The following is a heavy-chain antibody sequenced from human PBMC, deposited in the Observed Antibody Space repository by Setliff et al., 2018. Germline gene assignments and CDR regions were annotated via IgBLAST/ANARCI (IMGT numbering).Heavy chain of an antibody. V-gene: IGHV3-74*01. CDR2: INSDGSST. CDR1: GFTFSSSY. Sequence: PGGSLRLSCAASGFTFSSSYMHWVRQAPGKGLVWVSRINSDGSSTSYADSVKGRFTISRDNAKNTLYLQMNGLRAEDTAVYYCTRDRPSSGSYLCNWFDPWGQGTLVTVSS. D-gene: IGHD1-26*01. CDR3: TRDRPSSGSYLCNWFDP. J-gene: IGHJ5*02.